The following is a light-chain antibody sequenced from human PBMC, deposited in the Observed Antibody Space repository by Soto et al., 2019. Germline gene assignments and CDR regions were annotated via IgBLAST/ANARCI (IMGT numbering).Light chain of an antibody. J-gene: IGKJ1*01. Sequence: DIAMTQSPDSLAVSLGERATINCESSQSVLYSSNNQNCLAWYQQKPGQPPKLLIYWAYTRESGVPDRFSGGGSGTDFTLTISGLQAEDVAVYYCQQYCVTPWTFGQGTKVEIK. V-gene: IGKV4-1*01. CDR2: WAY. CDR3: QQYCVTPWT. CDR1: QSVLYSSNNQNC.